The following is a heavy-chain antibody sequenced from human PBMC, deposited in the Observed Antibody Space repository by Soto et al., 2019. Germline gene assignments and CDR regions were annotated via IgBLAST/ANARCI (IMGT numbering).Heavy chain of an antibody. V-gene: IGHV3-30*18. CDR1: GFTFSSYG. Sequence: GGSLRLSCAAAGFTFSSYGMHWVRQAPGTGLEWVAVMSYDGSKYYADTVKGRFTISRDNSKNTLYLQINSLRPEDTAVYYCAKDFTPWFGDYFYYYYGMDASDIGTPAPLSS. J-gene: IGHJ6*04. CDR3: AKDFTPWFGDYFYYYYGMDA. CDR2: MSYDGSK. D-gene: IGHD4-17*01.